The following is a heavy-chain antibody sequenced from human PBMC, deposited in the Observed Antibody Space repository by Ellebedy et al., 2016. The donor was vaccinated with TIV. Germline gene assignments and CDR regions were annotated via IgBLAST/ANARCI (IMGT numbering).Heavy chain of an antibody. CDR1: GFTFSDYY. J-gene: IGHJ3*02. D-gene: IGHD3-10*01. V-gene: IGHV3-11*04. Sequence: GESLKISCAASGFTFSDYYMSWIRQAPGKGREWVSYISSGGSTMKYADSAKGRFTISRDNADNSLYLQMNSLRADDTAVYYCARDRTGVLDIWGQGTMVTVSS. CDR2: ISSGGSTM. CDR3: ARDRTGVLDI.